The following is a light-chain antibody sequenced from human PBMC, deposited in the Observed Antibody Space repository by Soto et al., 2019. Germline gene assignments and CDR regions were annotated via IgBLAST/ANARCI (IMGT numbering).Light chain of an antibody. CDR3: QQYNDWPLT. V-gene: IGKV3-15*01. CDR1: QSISRT. Sequence: EILMTQSPATLSVSPGEGLTLSCRASQSISRTLAWYQQRPGQAPRLLIYGASSRATGVPARFSGSGSGTEFTLTISSLQPEDFAVYYCQQYNDWPLTFGGGTKVDI. J-gene: IGKJ4*01. CDR2: GAS.